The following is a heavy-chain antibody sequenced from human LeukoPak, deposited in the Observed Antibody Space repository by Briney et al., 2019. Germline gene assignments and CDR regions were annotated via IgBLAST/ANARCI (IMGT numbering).Heavy chain of an antibody. CDR2: IYYSGST. CDR1: GGSTSSYY. J-gene: IGHJ4*02. CDR3: ARDLEL. Sequence: SETLSLTCTVSGGSTSSYYWSWIRQPPGKGLEWIGYIYYSGSTNYNPSLKSRVTISVDTSKNQFSLKLSSVTAADTAVYYCARDLELWGQGTPVTVSS. V-gene: IGHV4-59*01. D-gene: IGHD2/OR15-2a*01.